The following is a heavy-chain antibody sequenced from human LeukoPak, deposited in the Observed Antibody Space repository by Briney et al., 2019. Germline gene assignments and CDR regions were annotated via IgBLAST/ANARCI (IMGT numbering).Heavy chain of an antibody. D-gene: IGHD3-22*01. J-gene: IGHJ4*02. CDR2: ISYDGSNK. CDR3: ARDRGDDTVSYFDY. V-gene: IGHV3-30-3*01. Sequence: GGSLRLSCAASGFTFSSYAMHWVRQAPGKGLEWVAVISYDGSNKYYADSVKGRFTISRDNSKNTLYLQMNSLRAEDTAVYYCARDRGDDTVSYFDYWGQGTLVTVSS. CDR1: GFTFSSYA.